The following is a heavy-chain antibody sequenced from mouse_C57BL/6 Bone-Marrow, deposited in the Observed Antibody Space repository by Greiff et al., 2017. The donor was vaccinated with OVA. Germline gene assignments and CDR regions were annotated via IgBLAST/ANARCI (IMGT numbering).Heavy chain of an antibody. CDR3: ARIYDGYYYWYFDV. CDR2: ISDGGSYT. D-gene: IGHD2-3*01. J-gene: IGHJ1*03. CDR1: GFTFSSYA. V-gene: IGHV5-4*01. Sequence: EVQGVESGGGLVKPGGSLKLSCAASGFTFSSYAMSWVRQTPEKRLEWVATISDGGSYTYYPDNVKGRFTISRDNAKNNLYLQMSHLKSEDTAMYYCARIYDGYYYWYFDVWGTGTTVTVSS.